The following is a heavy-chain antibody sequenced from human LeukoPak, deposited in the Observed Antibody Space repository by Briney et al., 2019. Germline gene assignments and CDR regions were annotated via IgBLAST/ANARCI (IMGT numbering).Heavy chain of an antibody. J-gene: IGHJ4*02. CDR1: GGSISSGDYY. D-gene: IGHD2-2*01. Sequence: SQTLSLTCTVSGGSISSGDYYWSWIRQPPGKGLEWIGYIYYSGSTYYNPSLKSRVTISVDTSKNQFSLKLSSVTAADTAVYYCARAVRYCSSTSCYPTPYYFDYWGQGTLVTVSS. CDR3: ARAVRYCSSTSCYPTPYYFDY. V-gene: IGHV4-30-4*08. CDR2: IYYSGST.